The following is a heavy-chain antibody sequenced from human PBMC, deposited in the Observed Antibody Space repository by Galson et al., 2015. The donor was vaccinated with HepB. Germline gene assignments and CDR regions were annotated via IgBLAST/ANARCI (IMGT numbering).Heavy chain of an antibody. D-gene: IGHD1-14*01. Sequence: QSGAEVKKPGESLKISCKGSGHSFTSYWIGWVRQMPGKGLEWMGIIYPGDSDTRYSPSFQGQVTISADKSVSTAYLQWSSLKASDTAMYYCARLRVGNPKEYYFDYWGQGTLVTVSS. CDR3: ARLRVGNPKEYYFDY. CDR1: GHSFTSYW. V-gene: IGHV5-51*03. CDR2: IYPGDSDT. J-gene: IGHJ4*02.